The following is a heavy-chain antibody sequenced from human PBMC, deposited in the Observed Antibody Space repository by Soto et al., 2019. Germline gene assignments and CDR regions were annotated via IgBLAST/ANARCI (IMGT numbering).Heavy chain of an antibody. V-gene: IGHV1-18*01. CDR2: ISACNGNT. D-gene: IGHD3-9*01. CDR1: GYTFTSYG. Sequence: VASVKVSCKASGYTFTSYGISWVRQAPGQGLEWMGWISACNGNTNYAQKLQGRVTMTTDTSTSTAYMELRSLRSDDTAVYYCARLISRLTHAFDIWGQGTMVTVSS. CDR3: ARLISRLTHAFDI. J-gene: IGHJ3*02.